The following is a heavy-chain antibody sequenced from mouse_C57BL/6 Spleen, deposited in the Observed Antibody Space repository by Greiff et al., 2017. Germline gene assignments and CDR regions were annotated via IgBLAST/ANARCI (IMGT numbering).Heavy chain of an antibody. CDR1: GYTFTDYE. J-gene: IGHJ4*01. CDR2: IDPETGGT. V-gene: IGHV1-15*01. CDR3: TRSDYSIYAMDY. D-gene: IGHD1-1*01. Sequence: VQLQQSGAELVRPGASVTLSCKASGYTFTDYEMHWVKQTPVHGLEWIGAIDPETGGTAYNQKFKGKAILTADKSSSTAYMELRSLTSEDAAVYYCTRSDYSIYAMDYWGQVTSVTVSS.